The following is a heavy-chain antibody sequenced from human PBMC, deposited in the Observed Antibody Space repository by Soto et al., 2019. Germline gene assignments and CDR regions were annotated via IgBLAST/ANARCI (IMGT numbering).Heavy chain of an antibody. Sequence: QVQLVQSGAEVKKPGASVKVSCKASGYTFTSYGISWVRQAPGQGLEWMGWINPYNGNTNYAQKLQGRVTMTTDTSTNTADRELRSLGPDDTAVHACARDWFGIDYWGQGTLVTVSS. CDR3: ARDWFGIDY. CDR1: GYTFTSYG. D-gene: IGHD3-16*01. CDR2: INPYNGNT. V-gene: IGHV1-18*01. J-gene: IGHJ4*02.